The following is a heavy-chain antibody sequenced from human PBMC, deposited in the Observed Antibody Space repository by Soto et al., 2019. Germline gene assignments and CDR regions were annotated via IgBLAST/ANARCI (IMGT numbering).Heavy chain of an antibody. CDR3: AKDMLTMTPANFDF. V-gene: IGHV3-23*01. J-gene: IGHJ4*02. D-gene: IGHD3-16*01. CDR1: GFTFSTYA. CDR2: ISGSGGTT. Sequence: HPGGSLRLSCAASGFTFSTYAMSWVRQAPGKGLEWVSTISGSGGTTYYADSVKGRFTISRDNSKNTLYLQMNSLRAEDTALYYCAKDMLTMTPANFDFWGQGTLVTVSS.